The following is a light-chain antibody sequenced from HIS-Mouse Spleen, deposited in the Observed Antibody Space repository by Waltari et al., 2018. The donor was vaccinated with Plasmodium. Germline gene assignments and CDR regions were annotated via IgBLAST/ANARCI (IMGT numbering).Light chain of an antibody. CDR1: VLAKNY. J-gene: IGLJ3*02. Sequence: SYELTQPSSVSVSPGQTARITCSGDVLAKNYARWFQQKPGQAPGLVIYKDSERPSGIPERFSGSSSGTTVTLTISGAQVEDEADYYCYSAADNNRVFGGGTKLTVL. CDR3: YSAADNNRV. CDR2: KDS. V-gene: IGLV3-27*01.